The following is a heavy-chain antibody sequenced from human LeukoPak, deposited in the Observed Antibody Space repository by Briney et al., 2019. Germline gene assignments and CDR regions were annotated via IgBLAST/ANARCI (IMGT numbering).Heavy chain of an antibody. D-gene: IGHD3-22*01. CDR2: IYYSGST. J-gene: IGHJ3*02. V-gene: IGHV4-59*01. Sequence: SETLSLTCTVSGGSISSYYWSWIRQPPGKGLEWIGYIYYSGSTNYNPSLKSRVTISVDMSKNQFSLKLSSVTAADTAVYFCACLTTAEAFDIWGQGTMVTVSS. CDR3: ACLTTAEAFDI. CDR1: GGSISSYY.